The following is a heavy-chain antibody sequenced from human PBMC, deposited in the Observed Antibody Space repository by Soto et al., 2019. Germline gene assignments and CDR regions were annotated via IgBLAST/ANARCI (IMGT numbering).Heavy chain of an antibody. CDR2: VRDTGST. CDR3: ARAISGDWFDP. CDR1: GGSMNIYY. D-gene: IGHD3-3*01. J-gene: IGHJ5*02. V-gene: IGHV4-59*01. Sequence: SETLSLTCTVSGGSMNIYYWTWIRQPPGKGLEWIGYVRDTGSTKYNPSLESRVTISLDSSKNQFSLKLSSVTAADTAVYFCARAISGDWFDPWGQGTLVTVSS.